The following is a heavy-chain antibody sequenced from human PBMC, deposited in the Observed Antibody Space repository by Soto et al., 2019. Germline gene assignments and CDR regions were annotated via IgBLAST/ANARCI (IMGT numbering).Heavy chain of an antibody. D-gene: IGHD3-16*01. J-gene: IGHJ4*02. V-gene: IGHV4-31*03. CDR2: IYYSGPT. Sequence: SETLSLTCTVSGDSITSSVHYWSWIRHLPGKGLEWIGYIYYSGPTYYNPSLKSRVAISVDTSKNQFSLKLNSVTAAATAVYYCASDRVMVKLAGESEEWVIDYWGQGTLVTVSS. CDR3: ASDRVMVKLAGESEEWVIDY. CDR1: GDSITSSVHY.